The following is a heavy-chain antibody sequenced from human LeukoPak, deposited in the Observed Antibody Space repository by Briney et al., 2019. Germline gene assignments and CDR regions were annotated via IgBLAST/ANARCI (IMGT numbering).Heavy chain of an antibody. CDR3: ARDQSGSTTVTVTTDYWYFDV. J-gene: IGHJ2*01. CDR1: GYRFTSTY. D-gene: IGHD4-17*01. Sequence: ASVKVSCKASGYRFTSTYMHWVRQAPGQGLEWMGLINPTGTYTKYAQKFQGRVSVTRDTSTSTDYMELRSLTSEDSAVYYCARDQSGSTTVTVTTDYWYFDVWGRGTLVTVSS. CDR2: INPTGTYT. V-gene: IGHV1-46*01.